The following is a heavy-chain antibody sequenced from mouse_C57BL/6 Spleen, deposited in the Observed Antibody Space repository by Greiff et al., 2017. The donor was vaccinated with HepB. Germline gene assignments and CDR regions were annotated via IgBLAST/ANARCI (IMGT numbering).Heavy chain of an antibody. CDR3: ARSRAGPAWFAY. CDR1: GYTFTSYW. V-gene: IGHV1-52*01. Sequence: VQLQQPGAELVRPGSSVKLSCKASGYTFTSYWMHWVKQRPIQGLEWIGNIDPSDSETHYNQKFKDKATLTVDKSSSTAYMQLSSLTSEDSAVYYCARSRAGPAWFAYWGQGTLVTVSA. J-gene: IGHJ3*01. CDR2: IDPSDSET. D-gene: IGHD1-1*01.